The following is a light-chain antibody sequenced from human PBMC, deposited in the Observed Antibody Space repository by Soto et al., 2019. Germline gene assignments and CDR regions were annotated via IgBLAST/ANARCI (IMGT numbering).Light chain of an antibody. CDR1: QSISTW. V-gene: IGKV1-5*03. CDR2: GTS. CDR3: QHYNDYSWT. J-gene: IGKJ1*01. Sequence: DIHMTQSPSTLSASVGDRVTITCRARQSISTWLAWYQQKPGRAPNLLIYGTSSLESGVPSRFSGSGSGTEFTLTISSLQPDDFATYYCQHYNDYSWTFGQGTKVEIK.